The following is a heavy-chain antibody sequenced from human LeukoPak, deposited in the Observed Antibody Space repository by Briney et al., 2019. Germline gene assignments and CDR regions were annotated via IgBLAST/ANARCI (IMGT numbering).Heavy chain of an antibody. V-gene: IGHV1-69*04. Sequence: ASVKVSCKASGGTFSSYAISWVRQAPGQGLEWMGRIIPILGIANYAQKFRGRVTITADKSTSTAYMELSSLRSEDTAVYYCARDWSSFTYYYGSGSYYFDYWGQGTLVTVSS. J-gene: IGHJ4*02. CDR1: GGTFSSYA. D-gene: IGHD3-10*01. CDR3: ARDWSSFTYYYGSGSYYFDY. CDR2: IIPILGIA.